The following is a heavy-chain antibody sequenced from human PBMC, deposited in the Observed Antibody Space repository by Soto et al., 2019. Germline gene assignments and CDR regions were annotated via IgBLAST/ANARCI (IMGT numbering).Heavy chain of an antibody. J-gene: IGHJ3*02. CDR1: GFTVSSNY. CDR2: IYSGGST. Sequence: GGSLRLSCAASGFTVSSNYMSWVRQAPGKGLEWVSVIYSGGSTYYADSVKGRFTISRDNSKNTLYLQMNSLRAEDTAVYYCARFNPAWAFDIWGQGTMVTVSS. CDR3: ARFNPAWAFDI. V-gene: IGHV3-66*01.